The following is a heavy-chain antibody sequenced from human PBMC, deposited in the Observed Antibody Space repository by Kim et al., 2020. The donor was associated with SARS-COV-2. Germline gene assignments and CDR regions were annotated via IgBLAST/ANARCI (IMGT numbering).Heavy chain of an antibody. CDR3: ARGLWVPAALLSPTKFDY. D-gene: IGHD2-2*01. V-gene: IGHV4-34*01. Sequence: SETLSLTCAVYGGSFSGYYWSWIRQPPGKGLEWIGEINHSGSTNYNPSLKSRVTISVDTSKNQFSLKLSSVTAADTAVYYCARGLWVPAALLSPTKFDY. CDR2: INHSGST. J-gene: IGHJ4*01. CDR1: GGSFSGYY.